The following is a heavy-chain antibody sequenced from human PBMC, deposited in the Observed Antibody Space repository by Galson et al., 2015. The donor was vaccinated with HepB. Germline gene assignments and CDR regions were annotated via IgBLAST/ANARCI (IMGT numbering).Heavy chain of an antibody. J-gene: IGHJ6*02. D-gene: IGHD5-18*01. V-gene: IGHV1-18*01. CDR1: GYTFTSYG. Sequence: SVKVSCKASGYTFTSYGISWVRQAPGQGLEWMGWISAYNGNTNYAQKLQGRVTMTTDTSTSTAYMELRSLRSDDTAVYYCARDDGGQLWMTQFTYYYYYGMDVWGQGTTVTVSS. CDR2: ISAYNGNT. CDR3: ARDDGGQLWMTQFTYYYYYGMDV.